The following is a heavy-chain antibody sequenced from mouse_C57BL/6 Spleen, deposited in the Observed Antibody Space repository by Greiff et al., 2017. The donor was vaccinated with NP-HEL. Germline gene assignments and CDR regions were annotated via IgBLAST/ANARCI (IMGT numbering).Heavy chain of an antibody. V-gene: IGHV1-76*01. CDR1: GYTFTDYY. CDR3: GRDGVTTYFDY. D-gene: IGHD2-2*01. J-gene: IGHJ2*01. CDR2: THPGSGYT. Sequence: VQLQQSGADLVRPGASVKLSCKASGYTFTDYYISWVNQTPGQGLEWFATTHPGSGYTYYNDELKGKATLTAEKSSSTPYMQLSSLTSDDSAVYFCGRDGVTTYFDYWGQGTTLTVSS.